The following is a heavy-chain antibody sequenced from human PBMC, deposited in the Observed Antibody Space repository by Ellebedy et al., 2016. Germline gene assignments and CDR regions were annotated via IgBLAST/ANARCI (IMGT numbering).Heavy chain of an antibody. CDR3: AREPWGGLGGDY. CDR1: GFVFSSHN. V-gene: IGHV3-21*01. CDR2: ISSTSTYK. Sequence: GGSLRLXXAASGFVFSSHNMVWVRQSPGKGLEWVSSISSTSTYKSYRESLEGRFTVSRDNRKGSLYLQMNSLRVDDTAVYYCAREPWGGLGGDYWGQGTLVTVSS. D-gene: IGHD3-16*01. J-gene: IGHJ4*02.